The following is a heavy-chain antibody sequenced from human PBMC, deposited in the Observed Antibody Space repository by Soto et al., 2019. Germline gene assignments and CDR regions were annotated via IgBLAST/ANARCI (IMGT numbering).Heavy chain of an antibody. CDR1: GFSFSDYS. D-gene: IGHD1-20*01. CDR2: IDSSSVYI. Sequence: EVQLVESGGGLVKPGGSLRLSCAASGFSFSDYSMNWVRQAPGKRLEWVSSIDSSSVYIYYADSLKGRFTISRDNAKNSLYLQMNSLRAEDTAVYYCVRESISGTGWFDPWGQGTLVTVSS. CDR3: VRESISGTGWFDP. V-gene: IGHV3-21*02. J-gene: IGHJ5*02.